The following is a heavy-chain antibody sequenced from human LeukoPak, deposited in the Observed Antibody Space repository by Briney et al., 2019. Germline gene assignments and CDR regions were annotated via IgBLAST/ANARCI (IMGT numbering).Heavy chain of an antibody. J-gene: IGHJ6*02. CDR2: ISYDGSNK. CDR1: GFTLSSYA. CDR3: ARDSPAGGNGYYYYGMDV. D-gene: IGHD4-23*01. Sequence: GGSLRLSCAASGFTLSSYAMHWVRQAPGKGLEWVAVISYDGSNKYYADSVKGRFTISRDNSKNTLYLQMNSLRAEDTAVYYCARDSPAGGNGYYYYGMDVWGLGTTVTVSS. V-gene: IGHV3-30-3*01.